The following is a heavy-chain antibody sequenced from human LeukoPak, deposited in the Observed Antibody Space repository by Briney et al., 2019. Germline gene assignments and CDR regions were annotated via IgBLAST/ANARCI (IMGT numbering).Heavy chain of an antibody. CDR3: AREFSYYDFWSGIRKPFDY. J-gene: IGHJ4*02. D-gene: IGHD3-3*01. V-gene: IGHV1-46*01. CDR1: GYTFTNYY. Sequence: ASVKVSCKPSGYTFTNYYMHWVRQAPAQALEWMGIINPSGGSTSYAQKFQGRVTMTRDMSTSTVYMELSSLRSEDTAVYYCAREFSYYDFWSGIRKPFDYWGQGTLVTVSS. CDR2: INPSGGST.